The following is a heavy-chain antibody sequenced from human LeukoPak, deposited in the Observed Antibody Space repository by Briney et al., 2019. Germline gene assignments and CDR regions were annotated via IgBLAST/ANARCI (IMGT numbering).Heavy chain of an antibody. CDR1: GYTFTSCG. CDR3: ARDCSSTRGRCYYYMDV. Sequence: ASVKVSCKASGYTFTSCGISWVRQAPGQGLEWMGWISAYNGNTNYARKLQGRVTMTTDTSTSTAYMELRSLRSDDTAVYYCARDCSSTRGRCYYYMDVWGKGTTVTVSS. V-gene: IGHV1-18*01. D-gene: IGHD2-2*01. CDR2: ISAYNGNT. J-gene: IGHJ6*03.